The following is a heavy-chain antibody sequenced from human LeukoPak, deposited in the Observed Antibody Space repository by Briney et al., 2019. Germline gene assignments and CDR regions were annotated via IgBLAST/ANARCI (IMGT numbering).Heavy chain of an antibody. D-gene: IGHD3-22*01. CDR1: GGSISSSSYY. CDR3: SRGLDSRKLGY. J-gene: IGHJ4*02. CDR2: IYYSGST. V-gene: IGHV4-39*07. Sequence: SETLSLTCTVSGGSISSSSYYWGWIRQPPGKGLGWIGSIYYSGSTYYNPSLKSRVTISVDTSKNQFSLKLSSVTAADTAVYFCSRGLDSRKLGYWGQGTLVTVSS.